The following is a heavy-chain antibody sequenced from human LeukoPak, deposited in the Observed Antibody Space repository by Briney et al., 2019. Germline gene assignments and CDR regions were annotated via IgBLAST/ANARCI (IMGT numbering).Heavy chain of an antibody. CDR2: IIPILGIA. J-gene: IGHJ4*02. CDR3: ARALYSSSWYYFDY. Sequence: SVKVSCKASGGTFSSYAISWVRQAPGQGLEWMGRIIPILGIANYAQKFQGRVTISADKSTSTAYMELSSLRSEDTAVYYCARALYSSSWYYFDYWGQGTLVTVSS. CDR1: GGTFSSYA. D-gene: IGHD6-13*01. V-gene: IGHV1-69*04.